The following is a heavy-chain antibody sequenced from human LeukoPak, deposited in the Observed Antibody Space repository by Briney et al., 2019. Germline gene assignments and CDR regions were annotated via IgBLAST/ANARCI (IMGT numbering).Heavy chain of an antibody. J-gene: IGHJ4*02. D-gene: IGHD3-3*01. Sequence: SETLSLTCAVSGYSISSGYYWGWIRQPPGKGLEWIGSIYHSGSTYYNPSLKSRVTISVDTSKNQFSLKLSSVTAADTAVYYCARQGPYNTIFGVVIQRGDFDYWGQGTLVTVSS. CDR3: ARQGPYNTIFGVVIQRGDFDY. CDR2: IYHSGST. V-gene: IGHV4-38-2*01. CDR1: GYSISSGYY.